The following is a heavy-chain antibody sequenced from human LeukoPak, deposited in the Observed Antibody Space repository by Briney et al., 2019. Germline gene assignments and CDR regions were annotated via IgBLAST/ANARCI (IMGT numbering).Heavy chain of an antibody. CDR3: ASGGWYRGY. CDR1: GGSFSGYY. Sequence: SETLSLTCAVYGGSFSGYYWTWIRQPPGKGLEWIGEINHSGSTNYNPSLKSRVTISVDTSKNQFSLKLSSVTAADTAVYYCASGGWYRGYWGQGTLITVSS. V-gene: IGHV4-34*01. CDR2: INHSGST. D-gene: IGHD6-19*01. J-gene: IGHJ4*02.